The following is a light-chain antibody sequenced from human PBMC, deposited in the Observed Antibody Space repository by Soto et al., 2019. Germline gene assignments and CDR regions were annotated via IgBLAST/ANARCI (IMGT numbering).Light chain of an antibody. J-gene: IGKJ5*01. CDR3: QQARSFPIT. Sequence: DIQLTQSPSFVSASVGDRVSISCRASQHVDSWLAWYQHKPGIAPKLLLHTASTLESGVPSRFSGSGSGTDFTLTITSLQPEDFATYYCQQARSFPITFGQGTRLEIK. CDR2: TAS. V-gene: IGKV1-12*01. CDR1: QHVDSW.